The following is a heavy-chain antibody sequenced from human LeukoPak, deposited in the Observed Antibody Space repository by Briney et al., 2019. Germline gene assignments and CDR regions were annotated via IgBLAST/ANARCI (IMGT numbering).Heavy chain of an antibody. CDR2: IYTSGST. CDR3: AREGGIAYPISLRGPIDY. CDR1: GGSISSGSYY. V-gene: IGHV4-61*02. D-gene: IGHD3-10*01. J-gene: IGHJ4*02. Sequence: SQTLSLTCTVSGGSISSGSYYWSWIRQPAGKGLEWIGRIYTSGSTNYNPSLKSRVTISVDTSKNQFSLKLSSVTAADTAVYYCAREGGIAYPISLRGPIDYWGQGTLVTVSS.